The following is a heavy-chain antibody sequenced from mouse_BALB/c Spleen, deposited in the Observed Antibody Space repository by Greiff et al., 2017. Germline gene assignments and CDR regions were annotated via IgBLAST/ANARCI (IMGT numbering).Heavy chain of an antibody. CDR2: ISYDGSN. CDR3: ARDYGYGSYALDY. Sequence: EVKLLESGPGLVKPSQSLSLTCSVSGYSFTSCYFWYLLRQLPGNLLELMGFISYDGSNNYNPSLKNLTSITRDTSNNQFFLKLNTVTTEDTATYYCARDYGYGSYALDYWGQGTTVTVSS. V-gene: IGHV3-6*02. CDR1: GYSFTSCYF. D-gene: IGHD1-2*01. J-gene: IGHJ4*01.